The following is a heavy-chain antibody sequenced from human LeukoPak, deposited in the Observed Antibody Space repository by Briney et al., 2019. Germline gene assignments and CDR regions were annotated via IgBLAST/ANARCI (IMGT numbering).Heavy chain of an antibody. Sequence: SETLPLTCTVSGGSISSSSYYWGWIRQPPGKGLEWIGSIYYSGSTYYNPSLKSRVTISVDTSKNQFSLKLSSVTAADTAVYYCARHAFRITIFGVVIRDWFDPWGQGTLVTVSS. CDR3: ARHAFRITIFGVVIRDWFDP. J-gene: IGHJ5*02. D-gene: IGHD3-3*01. V-gene: IGHV4-39*01. CDR1: GGSISSSSYY. CDR2: IYYSGST.